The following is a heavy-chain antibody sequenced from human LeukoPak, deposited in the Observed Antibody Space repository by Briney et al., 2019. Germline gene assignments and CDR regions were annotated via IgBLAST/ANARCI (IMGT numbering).Heavy chain of an antibody. V-gene: IGHV1-69*05. CDR2: IIPIFGTA. CDR1: GGTFSSYA. J-gene: IGHJ6*03. CDR3: ARGGHGYYYYYMDV. Sequence: VASVKVSCKASGGTFSSYAISWVRQAPGQGLEWMGGIIPIFGTANYAQKFQGRVTITTDESTSTAYMELSSLRSEDTAVHYCARGGHGYYYYYMDVWGKGTTVTVSS.